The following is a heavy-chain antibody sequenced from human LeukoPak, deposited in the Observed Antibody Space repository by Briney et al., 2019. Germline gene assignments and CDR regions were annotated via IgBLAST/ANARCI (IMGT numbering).Heavy chain of an antibody. CDR3: ASSQPPKNNWFDP. V-gene: IGHV1-18*01. Sequence: ASVKVSFKASGYTFTSYGTSWVRQAPRQGLEWMGWISAYNGNTNYAQKLGGRVTMTTDTSTSTAYMDLRSLRSDDTAVYYCASSQPPKNNWFDPWGQGTLATVSS. J-gene: IGHJ5*02. CDR2: ISAYNGNT. CDR1: GYTFTSYG.